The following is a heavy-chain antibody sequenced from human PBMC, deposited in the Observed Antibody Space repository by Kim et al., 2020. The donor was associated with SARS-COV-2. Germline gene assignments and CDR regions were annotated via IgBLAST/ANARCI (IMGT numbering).Heavy chain of an antibody. J-gene: IGHJ4*02. CDR1: GFTFSSYG. CDR2: IWYDGSNK. V-gene: IGHV3-33*06. Sequence: GGSLRLSCAASGFTFSSYGMHWVRQAPGKGLEWVAVIWYDGSNKYYADSVKGRFTISRDNSKNTLYLQMNSLRAEDTAVYYCAKEGYSSSSFDYWGQGTLVTVSS. CDR3: AKEGYSSSSFDY. D-gene: IGHD6-13*01.